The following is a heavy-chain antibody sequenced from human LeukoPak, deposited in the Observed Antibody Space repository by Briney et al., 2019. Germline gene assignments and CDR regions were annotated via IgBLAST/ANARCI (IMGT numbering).Heavy chain of an antibody. V-gene: IGHV3-72*01. J-gene: IGHJ4*02. CDR1: GFTFSDHY. Sequence: GGSLRLSCAVSGFTFSDHYMDWVRQAPGKGLEWIGRSRDKANRYTTEYAASVKDRFTISRDDSQNSIYLQMNSLKTEDTAVYYCTRSPSSGSFVFDYWGQGTLVTVSS. CDR3: TRSPSSGSFVFDY. CDR2: SRDKANRYTT. D-gene: IGHD6-13*01.